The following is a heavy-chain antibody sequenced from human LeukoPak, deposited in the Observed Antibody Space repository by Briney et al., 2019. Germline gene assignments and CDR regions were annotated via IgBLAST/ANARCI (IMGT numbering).Heavy chain of an antibody. CDR2: IYYSGST. J-gene: IGHJ5*02. V-gene: IGHV4-39*01. CDR3: ARHPYQLLWLSWFDP. D-gene: IGHD2-2*01. Sequence: SETLSLTCTVSGGSSSSSRYYWGWIRQPPGKGLEWIGSIYYSGSTYYNPSLKSRLTISVDTSKNQFSLKLSSVTAADTAVYYCARHPYQLLWLSWFDPWGQGTLVTVSS. CDR1: GGSSSSSRYY.